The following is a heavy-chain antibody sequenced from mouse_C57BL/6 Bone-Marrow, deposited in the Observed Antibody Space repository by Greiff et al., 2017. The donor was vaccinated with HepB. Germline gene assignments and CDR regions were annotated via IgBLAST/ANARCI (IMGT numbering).Heavy chain of an antibody. J-gene: IGHJ2*01. CDR2: INPYNGGT. V-gene: IGHV1-19*01. CDR3: ARGGRITTVARDY. CDR1: GYTFTDYY. Sequence: VQLQQSGPVLVKPGASVKMSCKASGYTFTDYYMNWVKQSHGKSLEWIGVINPYNGGTSYNQKFKGKATLTVDKSSSTAYMELNSLTSEDSAVYYCARGGRITTVARDYWGQGTTLTVSS. D-gene: IGHD1-1*01.